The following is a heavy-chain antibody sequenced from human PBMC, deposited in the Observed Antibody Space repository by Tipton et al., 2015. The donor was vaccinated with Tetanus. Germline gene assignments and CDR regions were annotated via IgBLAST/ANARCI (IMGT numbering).Heavy chain of an antibody. CDR3: ARVDDSVWGSPFDP. J-gene: IGHJ5*02. Sequence: TLSLTCTVSGGSIRSGDYQWNWIRQPPGKGLEWLAYISDSGRTNSNYSLKSRITISRDTSKNQFSLRLTSVTAADTAVYYCARVDDSVWGSPFDPWGQGVLVTVSS. CDR1: GGSIRSGDYQ. CDR2: ISDSGRT. V-gene: IGHV4-61*08. D-gene: IGHD3-16*01.